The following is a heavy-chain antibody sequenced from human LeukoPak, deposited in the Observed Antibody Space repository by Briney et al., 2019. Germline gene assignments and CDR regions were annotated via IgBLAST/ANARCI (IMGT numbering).Heavy chain of an antibody. Sequence: PSETLSLTCAVYGGSFSGYYWSWIRQPPGKGLEWIGEINHSGSTNYNPSLKSRVTILVDTSKNQFSLKLSSVTAADTAVYYCARDFWRTIFDYWGQGTLVTVSS. V-gene: IGHV4-34*01. J-gene: IGHJ4*02. CDR1: GGSFSGYY. CDR2: INHSGST. D-gene: IGHD3-3*01. CDR3: ARDFWRTIFDY.